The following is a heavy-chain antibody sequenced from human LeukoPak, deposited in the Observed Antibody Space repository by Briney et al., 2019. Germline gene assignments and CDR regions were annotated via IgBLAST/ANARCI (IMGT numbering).Heavy chain of an antibody. CDR1: GYSFTSYW. Sequence: GESLKISCKGSGYSFTSYWIGCVRQMPGKGLEWMGIIYPGDSDTRYSPSFQGQVTISADKSISTAYLQWSSLKASDTAMYYCARQGSSDYDYVWGSYRPRPLGPVLNWGQGTLVTVSS. J-gene: IGHJ4*02. CDR3: ARQGSSDYDYVWGSYRPRPLGPVLN. D-gene: IGHD3-16*02. CDR2: IYPGDSDT. V-gene: IGHV5-51*01.